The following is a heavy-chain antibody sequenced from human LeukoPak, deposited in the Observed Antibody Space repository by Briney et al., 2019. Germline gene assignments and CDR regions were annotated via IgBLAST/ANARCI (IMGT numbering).Heavy chain of an antibody. J-gene: IGHJ5*02. CDR1: GFTFSSYG. D-gene: IGHD3-22*01. CDR3: AKAATYYYDSSGHLAA. V-gene: IGHV3-30*18. Sequence: PGGSLRLSCAASGFTFSSYGIHWVRQAPGKGLEWVAIISYDGSNKYYADSVKGRFTISRDNSKNTLYLQMNSLRAEDTAVYYCAKAATYYYDSSGHLAAWGQGTLVTVSS. CDR2: ISYDGSNK.